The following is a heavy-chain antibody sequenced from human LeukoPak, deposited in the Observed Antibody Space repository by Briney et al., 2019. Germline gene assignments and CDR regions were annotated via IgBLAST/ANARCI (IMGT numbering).Heavy chain of an antibody. CDR3: ARTDSSGYYYPPVFDY. CDR1: GYTFTSYG. D-gene: IGHD3-22*01. CDR2: ISAYNGNT. Sequence: GASVNVSCKASGYTFTSYGISWVRQAPGQGLEWMGWISAYNGNTNYAQALQGRVTMTTDTSTSTAYMELRSLRSDDTAVYYCARTDSSGYYYPPVFDYWGQGTLVTVSS. V-gene: IGHV1-18*01. J-gene: IGHJ4*02.